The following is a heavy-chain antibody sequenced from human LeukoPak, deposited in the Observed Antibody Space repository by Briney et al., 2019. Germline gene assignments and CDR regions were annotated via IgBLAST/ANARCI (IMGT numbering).Heavy chain of an antibody. J-gene: IGHJ3*02. Sequence: GGSLRLSCAASGFTVSSNYMSWVRQAPGKGLEWVSVIYSGGSTYYADSVKGRFTISRDNAKNSLYLQMNSLRAEDTAVYYCARDFLRFLEWAHAFDIWGQGTMVTVSS. V-gene: IGHV3-66*01. CDR3: ARDFLRFLEWAHAFDI. CDR1: GFTVSSNY. D-gene: IGHD3-3*01. CDR2: IYSGGST.